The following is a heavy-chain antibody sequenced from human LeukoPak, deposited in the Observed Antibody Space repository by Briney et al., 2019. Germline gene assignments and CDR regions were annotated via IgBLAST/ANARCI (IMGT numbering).Heavy chain of an antibody. D-gene: IGHD3-10*02. Sequence: GGSLRLSCAASGFTFSSYEMNWVRQAPGKGLEWVSAISGSGGSTYYADSVKGRFTISRDNSKNTLYLQMNRLRAEDTAVYYCAELGITMIGGVWGKGTTVTIPS. V-gene: IGHV3-23*01. CDR1: GFTFSSYE. CDR3: AELGITMIGGV. CDR2: ISGSGGST. J-gene: IGHJ6*04.